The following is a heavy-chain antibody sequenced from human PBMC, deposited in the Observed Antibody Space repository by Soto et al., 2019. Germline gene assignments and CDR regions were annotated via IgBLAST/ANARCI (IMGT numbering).Heavy chain of an antibody. CDR1: GGSISSSSYY. CDR2: IYYSGST. J-gene: IGHJ4*02. V-gene: IGHV4-39*01. D-gene: IGHD6-13*01. Sequence: QLQLQESGPGLVKPSETLSLTCTVSGGSISSSSYYWGWIRQPPEKGLEWIGSIYYSGSTYYNPSLKSRVTISVDTSKNQFSLKLSSVTAADTAVYYCARRAAAGEFDYWGQGTLVTVSS. CDR3: ARRAAAGEFDY.